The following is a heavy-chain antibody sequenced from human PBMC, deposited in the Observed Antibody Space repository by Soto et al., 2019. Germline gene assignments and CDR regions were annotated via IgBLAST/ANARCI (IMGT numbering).Heavy chain of an antibody. Sequence: SETLSLTCAVYGGSFSCYYWSWIRQPPGKGLEWIGEINHSGSTNYNPSLKSRVTISVDTSKNQFSLKLSSVTAADTAVYYCARGHYDYYYYGMDVWGQGTTVTVPS. D-gene: IGHD4-17*01. V-gene: IGHV4-34*01. CDR2: INHSGST. J-gene: IGHJ6*02. CDR3: ARGHYDYYYYGMDV. CDR1: GGSFSCYY.